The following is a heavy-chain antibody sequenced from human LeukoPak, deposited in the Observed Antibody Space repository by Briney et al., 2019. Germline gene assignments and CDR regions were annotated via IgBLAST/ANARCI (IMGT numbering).Heavy chain of an antibody. CDR3: ATQPGKAAFFDY. J-gene: IGHJ4*02. CDR1: GGFISSYY. D-gene: IGHD2-15*01. V-gene: IGHV4-59*01. CDR2: IYYSGST. Sequence: SETLSLTCTVSGGFISSYYWSWIRQPPGKGLEWIGYIYYSGSTNYNPSLKSRVTISVDTSKNQFSLKLSSVTAADTAVYYCATQPGKAAFFDYWGQGTRVTVSS.